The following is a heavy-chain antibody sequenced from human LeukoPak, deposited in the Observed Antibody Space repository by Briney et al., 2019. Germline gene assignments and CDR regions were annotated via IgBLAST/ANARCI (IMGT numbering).Heavy chain of an antibody. V-gene: IGHV4-39*07. J-gene: IGHJ4*02. D-gene: IGHD4-17*01. CDR1: GGSISSGSYY. Sequence: PSETLSLTCTVSGGSISSGSYYWGWIRQPPGKGLEWIGTFYYSGSTYHNPSLKSRVTISVDTSKNQFSLMLSSVTAADTAVYYCASSIYGDYDIGVDYWGQGTLVTVSS. CDR3: ASSIYGDYDIGVDY. CDR2: FYYSGST.